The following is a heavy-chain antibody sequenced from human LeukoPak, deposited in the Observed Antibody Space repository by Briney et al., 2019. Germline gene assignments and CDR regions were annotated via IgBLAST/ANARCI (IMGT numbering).Heavy chain of an antibody. CDR2: ISSSSSTI. V-gene: IGHV3-48*01. J-gene: IGHJ4*02. D-gene: IGHD1-20*01. CDR3: ARDEYVTGTVGH. Sequence: GGSLRLSCAASGFTFSSYSMNWVRQAPGKGLEWGSYISSSSSTIYYADSVKGRFTISRDNAKNSLYLQINSLRAEDTAVYYCARDEYVTGTVGHWGQGTLVTVSS. CDR1: GFTFSSYS.